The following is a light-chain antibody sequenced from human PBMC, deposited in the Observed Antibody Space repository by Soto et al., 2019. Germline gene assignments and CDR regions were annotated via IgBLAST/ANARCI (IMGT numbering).Light chain of an antibody. CDR2: DAS. V-gene: IGKV1-5*01. CDR3: QQCYMGWT. Sequence: DIQMTQSPSTLSASVGDRVTITCRASQSISSWLAWYQQKPGKAPKLLIYDASSLESGVPSRFSGGGSGTEFTLTISSLQPEDFATYYCQQCYMGWTFGQGTKVDIK. CDR1: QSISSW. J-gene: IGKJ1*01.